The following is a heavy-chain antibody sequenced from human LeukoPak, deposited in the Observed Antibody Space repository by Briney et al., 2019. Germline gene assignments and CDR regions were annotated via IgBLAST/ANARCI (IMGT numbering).Heavy chain of an antibody. CDR2: ISYDGSNK. CDR1: GFTFSSYA. Sequence: GGSLRLSCAASGFTFSSYAMHWVRQAPGKGLEWVAVISYDGSNKYYADSVKGRFTISRDNSKNTLYLQMNSLRAEDTAVYYCARVVVVITLHDAFDIWGQGTMVTVSS. CDR3: ARVVVVITLHDAFDI. J-gene: IGHJ3*02. V-gene: IGHV3-30*04. D-gene: IGHD3-22*01.